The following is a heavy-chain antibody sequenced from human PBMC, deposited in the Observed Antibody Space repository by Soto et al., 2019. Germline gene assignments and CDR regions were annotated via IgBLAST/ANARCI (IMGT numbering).Heavy chain of an antibody. CDR2: ISGSGGST. V-gene: IGHV3-23*01. CDR3: ARGSTRGTPRYYYYYGMDV. D-gene: IGHD3-10*01. J-gene: IGHJ6*02. CDR1: GFTFSSYA. Sequence: EVQLLESGGGLVQPGGSLRLSCAASGFTFSSYAMSWVRQAPGKGLEWVSAISGSGGSTYYADSVKGRFTISRDNSKNTLYLQMNSLRAEDTAVYYCARGSTRGTPRYYYYYGMDVWGQGTTVTVSS.